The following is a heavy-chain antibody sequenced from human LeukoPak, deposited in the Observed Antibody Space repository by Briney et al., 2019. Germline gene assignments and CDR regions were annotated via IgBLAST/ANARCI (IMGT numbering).Heavy chain of an antibody. CDR3: ARGAPTRTAPSDY. CDR1: GFTVSSNF. CDR2: ISSGGTT. Sequence: GGSLRLSCAASGFTVSSNFMSWVRQAPGQGLEWVSVISSGGTTNYADSVKGRFTISRDNSKNTVYLQMDSLRAEDTAVYYCARGAPTRTAPSDYWGQGTLVTVSS. V-gene: IGHV3-53*01. J-gene: IGHJ4*02.